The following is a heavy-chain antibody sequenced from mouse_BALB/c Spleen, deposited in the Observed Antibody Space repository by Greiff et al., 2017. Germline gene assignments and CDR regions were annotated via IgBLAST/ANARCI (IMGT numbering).Heavy chain of an antibody. J-gene: IGHJ4*01. V-gene: IGHV2-2*02. CDR3: ARILRGYYAMDY. CDR1: GFSLTSYG. CDR2: IWSGGST. Sequence: VKLVESGPGLVQPSQSLSITCTVSGFSLTSYGVHWVRQSPGKGLEWLGVIWSGGSTDYNAAFISRLSISKDNSKSQVFFKMNSLQANDTAIYYCARILRGYYAMDYWGQGTSVTVSS. D-gene: IGHD1-1*01.